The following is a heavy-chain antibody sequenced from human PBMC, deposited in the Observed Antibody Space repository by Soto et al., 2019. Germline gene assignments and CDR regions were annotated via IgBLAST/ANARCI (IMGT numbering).Heavy chain of an antibody. CDR2: IYYSGST. CDR3: ARAPGFYDSSGYRFDY. CDR1: GGSISSYY. D-gene: IGHD3-22*01. J-gene: IGHJ4*02. Sequence: NPSETLSLTCTVSGGSISSYYWSWIRQPPGKGLEWIGYIYYSGSTNYNPSLKSRVTISVDTSKNQFSLKLSSVTAADTAVYYCARAPGFYDSSGYRFDYWGQGTLVTVSS. V-gene: IGHV4-59*01.